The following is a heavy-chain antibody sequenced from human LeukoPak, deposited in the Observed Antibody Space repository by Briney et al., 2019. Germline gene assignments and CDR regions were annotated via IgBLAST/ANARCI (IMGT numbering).Heavy chain of an antibody. CDR1: GFTFSDYS. Sequence: GGSLRLSCAASGFTFSDYSMNWVRQAPGKGLEWISYIGISSGNTKYADSVRGRFSISADNAKNSVYLQMDSLRLEDTAVYYCARVEAAAGSVSHHNWFDPWGQGTLVTVSS. D-gene: IGHD6-13*01. CDR2: IGISSGNT. V-gene: IGHV3-48*04. CDR3: ARVEAAAGSVSHHNWFDP. J-gene: IGHJ5*02.